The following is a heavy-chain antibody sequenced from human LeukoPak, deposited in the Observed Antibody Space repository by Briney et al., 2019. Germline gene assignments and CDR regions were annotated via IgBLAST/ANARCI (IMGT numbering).Heavy chain of an antibody. CDR1: GGSFSGYY. CDR2: ISHSGST. J-gene: IGHJ4*02. CDR3: ARAVGSFDWLPLFDY. V-gene: IGHV4-34*01. D-gene: IGHD3-9*01. Sequence: PSETLSLTCAVYGGSFSGYYWSWIRQPPGKGLEWIGEISHSGSTNYNPSLKSRVTISVDTSKNQFYLKLSSVTAADTAVYYCARAVGSFDWLPLFDYWGQGTLVTVSS.